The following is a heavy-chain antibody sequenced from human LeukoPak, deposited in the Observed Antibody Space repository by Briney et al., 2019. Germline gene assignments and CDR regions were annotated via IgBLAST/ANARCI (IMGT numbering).Heavy chain of an antibody. CDR1: GFTFNNAW. D-gene: IGHD6-19*01. CDR3: ARVPSVWYYFDY. V-gene: IGHV3-7*01. J-gene: IGHJ4*02. Sequence: GGSLRLSCATSGFTFNNAWMSWVRQAPGKGLEWVANIKQDGSEKYYVDSVKGRFTISRDNAKNSLYLQMNSLRAEDTAVYYCARVPSVWYYFDYWGQGTLVTVSS. CDR2: IKQDGSEK.